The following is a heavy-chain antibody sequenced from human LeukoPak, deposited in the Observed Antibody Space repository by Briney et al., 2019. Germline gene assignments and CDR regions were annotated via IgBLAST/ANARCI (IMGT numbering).Heavy chain of an antibody. Sequence: GGSLRLSCAASGFTFSSYSMNWVRQAPGKGLEWVSYISSSSSTIYYADSVKGRFTISRDNAKNSLYLQMNSLRAEDTAVYYCARASYGDPQIEDWFDPWAREPWSPSPQ. D-gene: IGHD4-17*01. CDR1: GFTFSSYS. V-gene: IGHV3-48*04. CDR2: ISSSSSTI. J-gene: IGHJ5*02. CDR3: ARASYGDPQIEDWFDP.